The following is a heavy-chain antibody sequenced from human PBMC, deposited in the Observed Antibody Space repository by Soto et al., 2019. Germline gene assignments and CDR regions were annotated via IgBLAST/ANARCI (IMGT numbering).Heavy chain of an antibody. CDR3: ARERSTTVTAFDY. CDR2: INHSGST. J-gene: IGHJ4*02. CDR1: VGSFSGYY. V-gene: IGHV4-34*01. Sequence: SETISLTCSACVGSFSGYYWSWIRQPQGKGLEWMGEINHSGSTNYNPSLKSRVTISVDTSKNQFSLKLSSVTAADTAVYYCARERSTTVTAFDYWGQGTLVTRLR. D-gene: IGHD4-4*01.